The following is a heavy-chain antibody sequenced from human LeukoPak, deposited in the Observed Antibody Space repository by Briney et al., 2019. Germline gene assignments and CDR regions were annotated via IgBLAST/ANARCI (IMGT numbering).Heavy chain of an antibody. D-gene: IGHD2-8*01. J-gene: IGHJ5*02. V-gene: IGHV3-23*01. CDR1: GFTSSSYG. Sequence: TGGSLRLSCAASGFTSSSYGMSWVRQAPGKGLEWVSAISGSGGSTYYADSVKGRFTISRDNSKNTLYLQMNSLRAEDTAVYYCARAFRMYALHNWFDPWGQGTLVTVSS. CDR3: ARAFRMYALHNWFDP. CDR2: ISGSGGST.